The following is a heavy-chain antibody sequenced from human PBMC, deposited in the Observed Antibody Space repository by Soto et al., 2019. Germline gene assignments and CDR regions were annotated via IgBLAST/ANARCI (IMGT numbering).Heavy chain of an antibody. CDR3: VRGHRYIAALYYYGMDV. Sequence: QVQLQQWGAGLLKPSETLSLTCAVYGGSFSGYYWSWIRQPPGKGLEWMGEINHSGVTTYNPSLKTRVTISVDTSKNQFSLRLSAVTAADTAVYYCVRGHRYIAALYYYGMDVWGQGTTVTVSS. J-gene: IGHJ6*02. CDR1: GGSFSGYY. CDR2: INHSGVT. V-gene: IGHV4-34*01. D-gene: IGHD6-25*01.